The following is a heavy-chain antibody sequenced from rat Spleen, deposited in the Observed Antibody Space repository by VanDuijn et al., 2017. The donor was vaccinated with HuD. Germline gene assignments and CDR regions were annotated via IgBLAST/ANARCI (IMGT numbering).Heavy chain of an antibody. J-gene: IGHJ1*01. Sequence: QVQLKESGPGLVQPSQTLSLTCTVSGFSLISNGVNWVRQPPGKGLEWIAVISSAGNTYYNSRLKSRLSVSRDTSKSQVFLKINDLQTEDTAIYFCARSYYWYFDFWGPGTLVTVSS. CDR1: GFSLISNG. CDR3: ARSYYWYFDF. V-gene: IGHV2S8*01. CDR2: ISSAGNT.